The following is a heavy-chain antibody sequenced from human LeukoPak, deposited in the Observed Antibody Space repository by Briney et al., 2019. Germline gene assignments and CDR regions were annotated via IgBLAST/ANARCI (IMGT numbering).Heavy chain of an antibody. CDR3: FTVWSVYSDAFDI. CDR2: IRYDGSNK. CDR1: GFTFSSYG. Sequence: GGSLRLSCAASGFTFSSYGMNWVRQAPGKGLEWVAFIRYDGSNKYYADSVKGRFTISRDNSKNTLYLQMNSLRAEDTAVYYCFTVWSVYSDAFDIWGQGTMVTVSS. J-gene: IGHJ3*02. V-gene: IGHV3-30*02. D-gene: IGHD3-3*01.